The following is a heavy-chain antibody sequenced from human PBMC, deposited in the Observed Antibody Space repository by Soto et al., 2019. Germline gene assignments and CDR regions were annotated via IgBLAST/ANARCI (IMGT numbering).Heavy chain of an antibody. CDR2: INHSGST. CDR3: ARKPRRNYFDD. V-gene: IGHV4-34*01. Sequence: PSETLSLTCAVYGGSFSGYYWSWIRQPPGKGLEWIGEINHSGSTNYNPSLKSRVTISVDTSKNQFSLKLSSVTAADTAVYYCARKPRRNYFDDWGQGTLVTVSS. J-gene: IGHJ4*02. CDR1: GGSFSGYY.